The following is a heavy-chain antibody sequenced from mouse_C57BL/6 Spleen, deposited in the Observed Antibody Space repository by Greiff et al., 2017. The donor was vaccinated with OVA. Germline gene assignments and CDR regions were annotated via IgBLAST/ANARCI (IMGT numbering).Heavy chain of an antibody. CDR3: ARKGAYGYDDGFAY. J-gene: IGHJ3*01. CDR2: IDPSDSYT. D-gene: IGHD2-2*01. CDR1: GYTFTSYW. Sequence: QVQLQQPGAELVMPGASVKLSCKASGYTFTSYWMHWVKQRPGQGLEWIGEIDPSDSYTNYNQKFKGKSTLTVDKSSSTAYMQLSSLTSEDSAVYYCARKGAYGYDDGFAYWGQGTLVTVSA. V-gene: IGHV1-69*01.